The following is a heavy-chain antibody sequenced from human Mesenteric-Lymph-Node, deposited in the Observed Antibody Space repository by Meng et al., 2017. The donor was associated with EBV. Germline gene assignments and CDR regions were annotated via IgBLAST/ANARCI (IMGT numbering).Heavy chain of an antibody. D-gene: IGHD5-24*01. CDR3: ANDGFPFDY. Sequence: QVQLVQSGAGVKKPGASVKVSCKASGYTFIDYDVDWVRQAPGQGLEWMGRINPKSGDTNYAQKFQGRITLTRDTSISTAYMELSGLRYDDTAFYYCANDGFPFDYWGQGTLVTVSS. V-gene: IGHV1-2*06. CDR1: GYTFIDYD. J-gene: IGHJ4*02. CDR2: INPKSGDT.